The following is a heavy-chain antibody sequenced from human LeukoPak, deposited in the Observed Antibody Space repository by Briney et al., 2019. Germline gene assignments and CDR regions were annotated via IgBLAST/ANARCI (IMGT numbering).Heavy chain of an antibody. CDR3: ARDLTIPIGD. CDR1: GFTFSSYS. V-gene: IGHV3-21*01. J-gene: IGHJ4*02. Sequence: GGSLRLSCAASGFTFSSYSMNWVRQAPGKGLEWVSSISSSSSYICYADSVKGRFTISRDNAKNSLYLQMNSLRAEDTAVYYCARDLTIPIGDWGQGTLVTVSS. D-gene: IGHD3-16*01. CDR2: ISSSSSYI.